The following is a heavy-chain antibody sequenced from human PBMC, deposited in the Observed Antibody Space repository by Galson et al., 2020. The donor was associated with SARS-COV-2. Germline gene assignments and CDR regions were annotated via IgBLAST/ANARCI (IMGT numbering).Heavy chain of an antibody. D-gene: IGHD7-27*01. J-gene: IGHJ5*02. Sequence: ASVKVSCKVSGYTLTELSMHWVRQAPGKGLEWMGGFDPEDGETIYAQKFQGRVTMTEDTSTDTAYMELSSLRPEDTAVYYCATGSPWGRDNWFDPWGQGTLVTVSS. CDR2: FDPEDGET. CDR3: ATGSPWGRDNWFDP. CDR1: GYTLTELS. V-gene: IGHV1-24*01.